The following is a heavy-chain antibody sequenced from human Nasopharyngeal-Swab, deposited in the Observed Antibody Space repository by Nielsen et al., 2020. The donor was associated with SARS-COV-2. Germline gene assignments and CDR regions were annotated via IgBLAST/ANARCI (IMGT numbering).Heavy chain of an antibody. CDR1: RFTFSSSA. CDR2: ISYDGSNK. D-gene: IGHD3-22*01. CDR3: ASPPLDSSGYYYGFHY. Sequence: GESLKISCAASRFTFSSSAMHWVRQAPGKGLEWVAVISYDGSNKYFADSVKGRFTISRDNSKNTLYLQMNSLRAEDTAVYYCASPPLDSSGYYYGFHYWGRGTLVTVPS. J-gene: IGHJ4*02. V-gene: IGHV3-30-3*01.